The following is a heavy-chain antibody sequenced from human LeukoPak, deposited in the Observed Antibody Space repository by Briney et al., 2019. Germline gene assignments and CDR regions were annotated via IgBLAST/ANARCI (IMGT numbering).Heavy chain of an antibody. CDR1: GGSVSISNYY. CDR2: IYYSGNT. V-gene: IGHV4-39*07. D-gene: IGHD6-19*01. Sequence: PSETLSLTCTVSGGSVSISNYYWGWVRQPPGKGLEWIGSIYYSGNTYYNSSLKSRVIISVDTSKNQFSLRLTSVTAADTAIYCCAREFADTTGCYWGQGILVTVSS. CDR3: AREFADTTGCY. J-gene: IGHJ4*02.